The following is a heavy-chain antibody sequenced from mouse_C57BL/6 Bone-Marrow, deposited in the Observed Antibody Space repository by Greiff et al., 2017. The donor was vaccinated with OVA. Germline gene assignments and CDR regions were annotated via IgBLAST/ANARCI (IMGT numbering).Heavy chain of an antibody. CDR3: ARSGIYYYGSHWYFDV. D-gene: IGHD1-1*01. V-gene: IGHV1-4*01. J-gene: IGHJ1*03. CDR1: GYTFTSYT. CDR2: INPSSGYT. Sequence: VHLVESGAELARPGASVKMSCKASGYTFTSYTMHWVKQRPGQGLEWIGYINPSSGYTKYNQKFKDKATLTADKSSSTAYMQLSSLTSEDSAVYYCARSGIYYYGSHWYFDVWGTGTTVTVSS.